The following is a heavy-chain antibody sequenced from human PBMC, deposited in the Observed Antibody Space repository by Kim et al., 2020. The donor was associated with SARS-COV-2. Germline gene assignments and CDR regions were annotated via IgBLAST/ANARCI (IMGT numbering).Heavy chain of an antibody. Sequence: TNNHPPLMSRVTKSVETSKDQFSLKLSSVTAADTAVYYCARGQWLVQFDYWGQGTLVTVSS. V-gene: IGHV4-34*01. CDR3: ARGQWLVQFDY. D-gene: IGHD6-19*01. J-gene: IGHJ4*02. CDR2: T.